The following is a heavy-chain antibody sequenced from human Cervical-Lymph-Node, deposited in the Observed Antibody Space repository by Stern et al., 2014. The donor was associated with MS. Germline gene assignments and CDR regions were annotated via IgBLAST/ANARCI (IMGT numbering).Heavy chain of an antibody. D-gene: IGHD3-22*01. CDR2: ISYDGRND. CDR1: GFSFSTYG. V-gene: IGHV3-30*13. Sequence: QVQLVESGGGVVQPGKSLRLSCAASGFSFSTYGMDWVRQAPGKGLEWLAVISYDGRNDDYADSVKGRFTISRDNSKDMLYLQMDSLRAEDTAVYYCVKEQASFDSRVYNGENLQTWGQGTLVTVSS. J-gene: IGHJ1*01. CDR3: VKEQASFDSRVYNGENLQT.